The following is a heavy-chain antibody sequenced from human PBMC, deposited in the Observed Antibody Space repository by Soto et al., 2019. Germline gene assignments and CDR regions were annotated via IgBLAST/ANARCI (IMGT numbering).Heavy chain of an antibody. CDR1: GFSCSDHY. J-gene: IGHJ3*02. CDR2: TRNKINSYTT. D-gene: IGHD1-1*01. CDR3: ARGHPTNRPNDALDI. Sequence: EVQLVESGGTLVQPGGSLRLSCAASGFSCSDHYMDWVRQAPGKGLEWVGRTRNKINSYTTEYAASVKGRFTISRDDSKNSLYLQLQSLKTEDTAVYYCARGHPTNRPNDALDIWGQGTVVTVSS. V-gene: IGHV3-72*01.